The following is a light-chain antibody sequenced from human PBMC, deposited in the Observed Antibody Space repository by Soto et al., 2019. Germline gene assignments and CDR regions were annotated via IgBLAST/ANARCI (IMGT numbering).Light chain of an antibody. Sequence: EIVLTQSPATLSVSPGERATLSCRASQTVSANYLAWYQQKAGQAPRLLIYGASNRATGIPDRFSGSGSGTDFTLTISRLEPEDFAVYYCQQYGRSPHFGPGTKVDI. CDR1: QTVSANY. J-gene: IGKJ3*01. V-gene: IGKV3-20*01. CDR3: QQYGRSPH. CDR2: GAS.